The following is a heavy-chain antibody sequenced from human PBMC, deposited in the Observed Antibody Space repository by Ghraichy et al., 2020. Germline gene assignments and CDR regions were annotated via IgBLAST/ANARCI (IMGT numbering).Heavy chain of an antibody. CDR1: GFTFSDYA. D-gene: IGHD2-2*01. CDR2: ICSNGRCS. V-gene: IGHV3-64*02. Sequence: GGSLRLSCAASGFTFSDYAMHWVRQAPGKGLESVAIICSNGRCSYYADSVKGRFTISRDNSKSVLYLQMDSLRLEDMAVYYCVRGHTNSRKFYQLDVWGQGTRVTVYS. J-gene: IGHJ6*02. CDR3: VRGHTNSRKFYQLDV.